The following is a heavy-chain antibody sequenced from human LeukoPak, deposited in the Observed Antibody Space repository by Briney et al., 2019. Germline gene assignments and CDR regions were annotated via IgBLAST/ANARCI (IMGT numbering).Heavy chain of an antibody. CDR3: ASRYSSGSYFDY. D-gene: IGHD6-19*01. V-gene: IGHV1-2*02. CDR1: GYTFTGYY. Sequence: ASVKVSCKVSGYTFTGYYMHWVRQAPGQGLEWMGWINPNSGGTNYAQKFQGRVTMTRDTSISTAYMELSRLRSDDTAVYYCASRYSSGSYFDYWGQGTLVTASS. CDR2: INPNSGGT. J-gene: IGHJ4*02.